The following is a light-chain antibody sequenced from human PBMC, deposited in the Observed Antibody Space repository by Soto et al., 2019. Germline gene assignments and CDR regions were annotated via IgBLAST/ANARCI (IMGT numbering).Light chain of an antibody. J-gene: IGKJ2*01. CDR3: QQFGNSPYT. V-gene: IGKV3-20*01. Sequence: EIVLTQSPGTLSLSPGESATLSCRASQSIRSSFLAWYQQKHGQAPRLVIYGASNRATGIPDRFTDSGSETDFTLTISRLEATDFAVYYCQQFGNSPYTFGQGTRLEI. CDR1: QSIRSSF. CDR2: GAS.